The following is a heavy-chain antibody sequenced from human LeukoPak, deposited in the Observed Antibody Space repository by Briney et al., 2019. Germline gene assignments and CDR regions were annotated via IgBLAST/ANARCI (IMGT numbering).Heavy chain of an antibody. D-gene: IGHD3-16*01. CDR1: GYTFTSYD. J-gene: IGHJ6*02. V-gene: IGHV1-8*01. Sequence: GALVKVSCKASGYTFTSYDINWVRQATGQGLEWMGWMNPNSGNTGYAQKFQGRVTMTRNTSISTAYMELSSLRSEDTAVYYCARGRGKIHYYYGMDVWGQGTTVTVSS. CDR2: MNPNSGNT. CDR3: ARGRGKIHYYYGMDV.